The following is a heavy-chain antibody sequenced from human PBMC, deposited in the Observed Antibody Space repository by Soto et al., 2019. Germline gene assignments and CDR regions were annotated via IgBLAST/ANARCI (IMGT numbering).Heavy chain of an antibody. V-gene: IGHV5-10-1*01. CDR2: INPDNSYR. Sequence: EVQLVQSGAEVKKPGEPLRISCKGSGYSFTNYWISWVRQMPGGGLEWMGYINPDNSYRTYSPSFQGHVTISADNSISTAYLQWSSLKASDTAMYYCERNDYGDYISGLDYWGRGTLVTVSS. D-gene: IGHD4-17*01. J-gene: IGHJ4*02. CDR3: ERNDYGDYISGLDY. CDR1: GYSFTNYW.